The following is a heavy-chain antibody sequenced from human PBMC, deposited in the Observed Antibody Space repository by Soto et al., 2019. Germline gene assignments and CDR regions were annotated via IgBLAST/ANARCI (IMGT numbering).Heavy chain of an antibody. D-gene: IGHD5-12*01. CDR2: ISGAGGST. J-gene: IGHJ6*03. CDR1: GFTLINYA. Sequence: EVQLLESGGGLVQPGGSLRLSCAASGFTLINYAMSWVRQAPGKGLEWVSSISGAGGSTYYADSVKGRFTISRDNSKNTLYLQVNSLRADDTAVYYCAKGSGYDYTYYYHCYMDVWGKGTTVTVSS. V-gene: IGHV3-23*01. CDR3: AKGSGYDYTYYYHCYMDV.